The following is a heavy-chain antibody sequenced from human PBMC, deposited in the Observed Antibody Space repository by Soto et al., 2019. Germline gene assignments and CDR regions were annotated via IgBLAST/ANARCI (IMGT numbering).Heavy chain of an antibody. J-gene: IGHJ4*02. CDR3: AKDQGSSWYEIDY. CDR1: GFTFSNYA. Sequence: EVQLLECGGGLAQPGGSLRLSCAASGFTFSNYAVTWVRQAPGKGLEWVSTISGSGGSTYYADSVKGRFTISRDNSKNTLYLQMNSLRAEDTAVYYCAKDQGSSWYEIDYWGQGTLVTVSS. CDR2: ISGSGGST. V-gene: IGHV3-23*01. D-gene: IGHD6-13*01.